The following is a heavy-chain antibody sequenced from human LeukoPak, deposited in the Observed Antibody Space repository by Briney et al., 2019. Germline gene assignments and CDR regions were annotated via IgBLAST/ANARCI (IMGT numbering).Heavy chain of an antibody. V-gene: IGHV3-21*01. CDR2: ISSSSSYI. D-gene: IGHD6-13*01. CDR1: GFTFSSYS. J-gene: IGHJ4*02. Sequence: GGSLRLSCAASGFTFSSYSMNWVRQAPGKGLEWVSSISSSSSYIYYADSENGRFTISRDNAKNSLYLQMNSLRAEDTAVYYCARVLGIAAAGNDYWGQGTLVTVSS. CDR3: ARVLGIAAAGNDY.